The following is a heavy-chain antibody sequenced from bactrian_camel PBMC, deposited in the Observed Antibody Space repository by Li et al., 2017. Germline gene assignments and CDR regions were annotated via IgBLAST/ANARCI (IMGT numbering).Heavy chain of an antibody. CDR1: IAITDGCA. V-gene: IGHV3S53*01. Sequence: HVQLVESGGNSVQAGGSLKLTCTANIAITDGCAMNWYRQAAGKQREWVSTIEPDGNRNYADSVKGRFTISKDKAGDTVYLQMNSLKPEDTAMYSCKTRRSYGGTRDCEVDNYWGQGTQVTVS. CDR3: KTRRSYGGTRDCEVDNY. CDR2: IEPDGNR. J-gene: IGHJ4*01. D-gene: IGHD6*01.